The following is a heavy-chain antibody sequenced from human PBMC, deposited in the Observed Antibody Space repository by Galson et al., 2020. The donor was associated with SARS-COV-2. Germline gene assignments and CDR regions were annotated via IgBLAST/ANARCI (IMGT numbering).Heavy chain of an antibody. J-gene: IGHJ4*02. D-gene: IGHD2-15*01. CDR1: GFTFSSYS. V-gene: IGHV3-21*01. CDR2: ISSSSSYI. CDR3: ASTSTPGLDDFDY. Sequence: NSGGSLRLSCAASGFTFSSYSMNWVRQAPGKGLEWVSSISSSSSYIYYADSVKGRFTISRDNAKNSLYLQMNSLRAEDTAVYYCASTSTPGLDDFDYWGQGTLVTVSS.